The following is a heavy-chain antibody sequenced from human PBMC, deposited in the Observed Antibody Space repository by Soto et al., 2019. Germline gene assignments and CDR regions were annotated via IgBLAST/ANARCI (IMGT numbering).Heavy chain of an antibody. CDR1: GFTFSSYA. J-gene: IGHJ5*02. V-gene: IGHV3-23*01. D-gene: IGHD3-10*01. CDR2: ISGSGGST. CDR3: ANPVRNYKKSNWFDP. Sequence: PGGSLRLSCAASGFTFSSYAMSWVRQAPGKGLEWVSAISGSGGSTYYADSVKGRFTISRDNSKNTLYLQMNSLRAEDTAVYYCANPVRNYKKSNWFDPWGQGTLVTVSS.